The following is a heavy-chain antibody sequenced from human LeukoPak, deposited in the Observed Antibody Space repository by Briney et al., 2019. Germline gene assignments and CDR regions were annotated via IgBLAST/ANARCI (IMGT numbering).Heavy chain of an antibody. D-gene: IGHD3-22*01. J-gene: IGHJ4*02. CDR1: GYIFTNYG. CDR2: ISAYNGNT. Sequence: ASVKVSCKASGYIFTNYGITWVRQAPGQGLEWMGWISAYNGNTDYARKLQGRVTMTTDTSTSTAYMELRSLTSDDTAVYYCARGGGGYDDYWGQGTLVTVSS. V-gene: IGHV1-18*01. CDR3: ARGGGGYDDY.